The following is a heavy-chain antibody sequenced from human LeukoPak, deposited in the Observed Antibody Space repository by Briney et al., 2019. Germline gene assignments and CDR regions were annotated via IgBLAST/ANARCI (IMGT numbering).Heavy chain of an antibody. CDR3: AKGDWGSGSRNHFDY. D-gene: IGHD3-10*01. J-gene: IGHJ4*02. V-gene: IGHV3-23*01. CDR1: GITFSNYA. Sequence: GGSLRLSCAASGITFSNYAMTWVRQAPGRGLERVSTISGSGGITFYTDSVKGRFTISRDNSKNTLYLQMNSLTAEDTAIYYCAKGDWGSGSRNHFDYWGQGTLVTVSS. CDR2: ISGSGGIT.